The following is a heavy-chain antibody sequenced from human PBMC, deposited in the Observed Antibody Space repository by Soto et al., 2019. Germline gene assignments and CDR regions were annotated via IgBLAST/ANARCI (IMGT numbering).Heavy chain of an antibody. CDR3: ARDPTAGSLFAP. Sequence: SETLSLTCSVSGDSISTYYWNWIRQPPGKGLEWIGYIYHSGGTNYNPSLKSRVTISVDTSKNQFSLKLSSVSAADTAVYYCARDPTAGSLFAPWGQGTLVTVSS. V-gene: IGHV4-59*01. CDR2: IYHSGGT. J-gene: IGHJ5*02. CDR1: GDSISTYY. D-gene: IGHD2-15*01.